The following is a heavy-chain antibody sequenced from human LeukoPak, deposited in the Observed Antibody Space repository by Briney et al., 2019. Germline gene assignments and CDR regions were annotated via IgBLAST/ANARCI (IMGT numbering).Heavy chain of an antibody. J-gene: IGHJ6*03. CDR3: ARATQLWGHYYYMDV. CDR2: IIPIFGTA. Sequence: SVKVSCKASGGTFSSYAISWVRQAPGQGLEWMGGIIPIFGTANYAQKSQGRVTITTDESTSTAYMELSSLRSEDTAVYYCARATQLWGHYYYMDVWGKGTTVTVSS. V-gene: IGHV1-69*05. D-gene: IGHD5-18*01. CDR1: GGTFSSYA.